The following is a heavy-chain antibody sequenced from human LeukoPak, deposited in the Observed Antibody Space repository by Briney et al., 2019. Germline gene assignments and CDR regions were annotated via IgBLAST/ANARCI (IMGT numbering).Heavy chain of an antibody. CDR3: ARNYYGLRANYYDSSGGSMDV. J-gene: IGHJ6*02. Sequence: GASVKVSCKASGYTFTSYGISWVRQAPGQGLEWMGWISAYNGNTNYAQKLQGRVTMTTDTSTSTAYMELRSLRSDDTAVYYCARNYYGLRANYYDSSGGSMDVWGQGTTVTVSS. CDR1: GYTFTSYG. D-gene: IGHD3-22*01. V-gene: IGHV1-18*01. CDR2: ISAYNGNT.